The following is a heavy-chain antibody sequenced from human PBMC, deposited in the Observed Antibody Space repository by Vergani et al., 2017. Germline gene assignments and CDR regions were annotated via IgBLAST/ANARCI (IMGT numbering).Heavy chain of an antibody. V-gene: IGHV1-69*13. CDR3: ARDQEGYCISTSCYWGWYFDL. CDR1: GGTFSSYA. J-gene: IGHJ2*01. D-gene: IGHD2-2*01. Sequence: QVQLVQSGAEVKKPGSSVKVSCKASGGTFSSYAISWVRQAPGQGLEWMGRIIPIFGTANYAQKFQGRVTITADESTSTAYMELSSRRSEDTAVYYCARDQEGYCISTSCYWGWYFDLWGRGTLVTVSS. CDR2: IIPIFGTA.